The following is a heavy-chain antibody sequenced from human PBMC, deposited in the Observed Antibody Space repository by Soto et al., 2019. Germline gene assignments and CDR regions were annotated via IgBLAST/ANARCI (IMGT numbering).Heavy chain of an antibody. CDR1: GFGFTGYD. CDR2: ISTAGDT. V-gene: IGHV3-13*01. Sequence: GGSLRLSCSASGFGFTGYDMHWVRQAPGKNLEWVAAISTAGDTYYLGSVKGRFTISREDAKNSLSLQMNSLRVGDTAVYYCARGGDRFDGMDVWGQGTTVTVS. D-gene: IGHD3-16*01. J-gene: IGHJ6*02. CDR3: ARGGDRFDGMDV.